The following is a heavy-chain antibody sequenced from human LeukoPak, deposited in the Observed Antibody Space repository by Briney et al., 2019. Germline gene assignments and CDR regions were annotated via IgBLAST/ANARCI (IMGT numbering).Heavy chain of an antibody. Sequence: PGGSLRLSCAASGFTFSTYGMHWVRQAPGKGLECVSAISSTGGSTYYANSVKGRFTISRDNSKNTLYLQMGSLRAEDMAVYYCGRVIVEMATISNYYYYMDVWGKGTTVTVSS. CDR2: ISSTGGST. J-gene: IGHJ6*03. CDR3: GRVIVEMATISNYYYYMDV. D-gene: IGHD5-24*01. CDR1: GFTFSTYG. V-gene: IGHV3-64*01.